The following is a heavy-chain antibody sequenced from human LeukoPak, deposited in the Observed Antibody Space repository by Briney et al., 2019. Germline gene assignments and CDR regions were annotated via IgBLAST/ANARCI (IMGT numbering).Heavy chain of an antibody. D-gene: IGHD6-13*01. V-gene: IGHV1-3*01. CDR1: GYTFTSYA. J-gene: IGHJ5*02. Sequence: ASVKVSCKASGYTFTSYAMHWVRQAPGQRLEWMGWINAGNGNTKYSQKLQGRVTITRDTSASTAYMELSSLRSEDTAVYYCARDSIAAAGNWFDPWGQGTLVTVSS. CDR3: ARDSIAAAGNWFDP. CDR2: INAGNGNT.